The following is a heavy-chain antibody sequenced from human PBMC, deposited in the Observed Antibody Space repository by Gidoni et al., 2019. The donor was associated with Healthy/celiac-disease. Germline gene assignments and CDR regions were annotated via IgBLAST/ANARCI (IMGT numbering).Heavy chain of an antibody. D-gene: IGHD5-18*01. CDR1: GYTFTSYG. CDR2: ISAYNGNT. CDR3: ARDRGVDTACGGNCYYYGMDV. V-gene: IGHV1-18*01. J-gene: IGHJ6*02. Sequence: QVQLVQSGAEVKKPGASVKVSCKASGYTFTSYGISWVRQAPGQGREWMGWISAYNGNTNYAQKLQGRVTMTTDTSTSTAYMELRSLGSDDTAVYYWARDRGVDTACGGNCYYYGMDVWGQGTTVTVSS.